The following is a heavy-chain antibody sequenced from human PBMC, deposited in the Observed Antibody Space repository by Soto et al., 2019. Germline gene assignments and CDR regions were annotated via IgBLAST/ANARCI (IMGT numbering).Heavy chain of an antibody. D-gene: IGHD3-3*01. J-gene: IGHJ5*02. V-gene: IGHV1-2*02. CDR3: ARPQRDFWSMSEWFDP. Sequence: VASVKVSCKASGYTFTGYYMHWVRQAPGQGLEWMGWINPNSGGTNYAQKFQGRVTMTRDTSISTAYMELSRLRSDDTAVYYCARPQRDFWSMSEWFDPWGQGTLVTVSS. CDR2: INPNSGGT. CDR1: GYTFTGYY.